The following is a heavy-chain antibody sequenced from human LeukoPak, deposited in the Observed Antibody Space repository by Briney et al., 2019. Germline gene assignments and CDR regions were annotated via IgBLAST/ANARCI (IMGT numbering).Heavy chain of an antibody. Sequence: GASVKVSCKASGYTFTSYGISWVRQAPGQGLEWMGWISAYNGNTNYAQKLQGRVTMTTDTSTSTAYMELRSLRSDDTAVYYCAASLYYYDSSGYYYDAFDIWGQGTMVTVSS. CDR1: GYTFTSYG. V-gene: IGHV1-18*01. D-gene: IGHD3-22*01. CDR2: ISAYNGNT. J-gene: IGHJ3*02. CDR3: AASLYYYDSSGYYYDAFDI.